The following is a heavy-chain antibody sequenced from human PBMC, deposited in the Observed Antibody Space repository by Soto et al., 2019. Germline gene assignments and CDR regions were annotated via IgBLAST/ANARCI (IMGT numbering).Heavy chain of an antibody. CDR1: GFTFSSYG. Sequence: GGSLRLSCAAFGFTFSSYGMHWVRQAPGKGLEWVAVISYDGSYKYYADSMKGRVTISRDNSKNTLYVQMNSLRAEDTAVYYCAKEGSVVATTPDFDYWGQGTLVTVSS. J-gene: IGHJ4*02. CDR3: AKEGSVVATTPDFDY. V-gene: IGHV3-30*18. CDR2: ISYDGSYK. D-gene: IGHD5-12*01.